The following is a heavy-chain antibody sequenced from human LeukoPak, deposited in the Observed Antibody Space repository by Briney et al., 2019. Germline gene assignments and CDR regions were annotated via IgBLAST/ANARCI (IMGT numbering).Heavy chain of an antibody. CDR2: IIPIFGTA. Sequence: SVKVSCKASGGTFSSYAISWVRQAPGQGLEWMGGIIPIFGTANYAQKFQGRVTITTDESTSTAYMELSSLRSEDTAVDHCATVPAAMWEIYFQHWGQGTLVTVSS. V-gene: IGHV1-69*05. CDR3: ATVPAAMWEIYFQH. D-gene: IGHD2-2*01. CDR1: GGTFSSYA. J-gene: IGHJ1*01.